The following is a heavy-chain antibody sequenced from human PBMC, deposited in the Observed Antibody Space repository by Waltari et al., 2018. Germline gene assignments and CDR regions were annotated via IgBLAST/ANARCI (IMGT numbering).Heavy chain of an antibody. CDR2: INHSGST. Sequence: QVQLQQWGAGLLKPSETLSLTCAVYGGSFSGYYWSWIRQPPGKGLEWLGEINHSGSTNYNPAFKRRVTISLDTSKNKFSLKLTSVTAADTAVYYCARHCPVEMATITRWFDPWGQGTLVTVSS. CDR3: ARHCPVEMATITRWFDP. V-gene: IGHV4-34*01. D-gene: IGHD5-12*01. J-gene: IGHJ5*02. CDR1: GGSFSGYY.